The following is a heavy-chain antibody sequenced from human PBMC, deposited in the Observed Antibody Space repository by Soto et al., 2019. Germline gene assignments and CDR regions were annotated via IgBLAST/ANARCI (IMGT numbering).Heavy chain of an antibody. CDR2: IYRDDDK. Sequence: QITLKESGPTLVKPTQTLTLTCTVSGFSLMTNGVGVGWFRQPQGKALEWLALIYRDDDKRYRPSLKSRVTITKDSSKNQVVLTMTNMDPVDTATYYCAHTAPRGSHGETFNDWGQGTLVTVS. D-gene: IGHD3-10*01. CDR1: GFSLMTNGVG. J-gene: IGHJ4*02. V-gene: IGHV2-5*02. CDR3: AHTAPRGSHGETFND.